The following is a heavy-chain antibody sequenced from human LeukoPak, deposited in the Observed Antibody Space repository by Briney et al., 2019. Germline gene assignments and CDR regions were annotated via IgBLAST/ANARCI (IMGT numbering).Heavy chain of an antibody. Sequence: SETLSLTCAVYGGSFSGYFWSYIRQPPGKGLEWLGEISHSGSTNYSPSLKSRVTISVDTSKNQFSLKLSSVTAADTAVYYCARLNSGSYYFDYWGQGTLVTVSS. CDR2: ISHSGST. V-gene: IGHV4-34*01. CDR1: GGSFSGYF. CDR3: ARLNSGSYYFDY. D-gene: IGHD1-26*01. J-gene: IGHJ4*02.